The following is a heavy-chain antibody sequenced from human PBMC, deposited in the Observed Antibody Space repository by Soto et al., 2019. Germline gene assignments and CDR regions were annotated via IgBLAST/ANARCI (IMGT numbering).Heavy chain of an antibody. Sequence: QVQLQESGPGRVKSSGTLSLTCGVSGDSISSSKWWSWVRQPPGKGLEWLGDIFHSGSTNYNPSPNSRFAISINKPKNQCSLRLSSVAAADTAVYYCAYSTGWYRIDNWGQGSLVTVSS. CDR2: IFHSGST. CDR1: GDSISSSKW. J-gene: IGHJ4*02. D-gene: IGHD6-19*01. CDR3: AYSTGWYRIDN. V-gene: IGHV4-4*02.